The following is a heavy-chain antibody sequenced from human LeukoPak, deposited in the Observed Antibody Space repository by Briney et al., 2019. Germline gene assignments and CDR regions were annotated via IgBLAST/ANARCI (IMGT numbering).Heavy chain of an antibody. V-gene: IGHV3-15*01. Sequence: GGSLRLSRAASGFTYINAWLIWVRQAPGMGLEWVGRIKSKTDGGTTDYAAPVKGRFTISRDDSKNTLYLQMNSLKTEDTAVYYCTPAVCGGDCYYVNRGEGTLVTVSS. CDR1: GFTYINAW. D-gene: IGHD2-21*02. CDR3: TPAVCGGDCYYVN. J-gene: IGHJ4*03. CDR2: IKSKTDGGTT.